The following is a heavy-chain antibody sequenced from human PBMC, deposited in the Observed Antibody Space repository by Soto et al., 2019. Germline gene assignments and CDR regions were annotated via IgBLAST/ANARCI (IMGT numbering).Heavy chain of an antibody. Sequence: QVQLVQSGAEVKKPGASVKVSCKASGYTFTSYGISWVRQAPGQGHEWMGWISAYNGNTKYTQKIQGRVTMTTDTAASTGYMALRSLRSDDTAVYYCARDLAVGLVDYWGQGTLVTVSS. CDR3: ARDLAVGLVDY. CDR1: GYTFTSYG. J-gene: IGHJ4*02. D-gene: IGHD6-19*01. CDR2: ISAYNGNT. V-gene: IGHV1-18*01.